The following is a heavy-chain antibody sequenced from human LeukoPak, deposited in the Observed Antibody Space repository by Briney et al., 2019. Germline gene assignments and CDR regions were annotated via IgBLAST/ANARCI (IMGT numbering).Heavy chain of an antibody. CDR1: GYTFSDYY. CDR3: ARGTYYDSRGYSGVRLFDY. J-gene: IGHJ4*02. D-gene: IGHD3-22*01. Sequence: ASMKVSCKTSGYTFSDYYMHWVRQAPGQGLEWMGWINPNNGRTSYAQKFQGRVSMTRDTSISTAYMELSSLRSDDTAVYSCARGTYYDSRGYSGVRLFDYWGQGTLVTVSS. CDR2: INPNNGRT. V-gene: IGHV1-2*02.